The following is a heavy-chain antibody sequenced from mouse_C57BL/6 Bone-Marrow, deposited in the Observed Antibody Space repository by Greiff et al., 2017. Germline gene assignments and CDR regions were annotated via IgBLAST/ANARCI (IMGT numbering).Heavy chain of an antibody. CDR3: ARGGYVGTD. CDR2: ISYDGSN. J-gene: IGHJ2*01. V-gene: IGHV3-6*01. CDR1: GYSITSGYY. D-gene: IGHD2-14*01. Sequence: DVQLQESGPGLVKPSQSLSLTCSVTGYSITSGYYWNWIRQFPGNKLEWMGYISYDGSNNYNPSLKNRISITRDTSKNQFFLKLNSVTTEDTATYYCARGGYVGTDWGQGTTLTVSS.